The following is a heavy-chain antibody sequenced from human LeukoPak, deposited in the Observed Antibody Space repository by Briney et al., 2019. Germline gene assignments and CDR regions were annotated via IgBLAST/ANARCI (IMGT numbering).Heavy chain of an antibody. CDR2: IYYSGST. V-gene: IGHV4-39*02. CDR3: ARDRGYQLGQGYAFDI. D-gene: IGHD2-2*01. J-gene: IGHJ3*02. CDR1: GGSISSSSYY. Sequence: SETLSLTCTVSGGSISSSSYYWGWIRQPPGKGLEWIGSIYYSGSTYYNPSLKSRVTISVDTSKNQFSLKLSSVTAADTAVYYCARDRGYQLGQGYAFDIWGQGTMVTVSS.